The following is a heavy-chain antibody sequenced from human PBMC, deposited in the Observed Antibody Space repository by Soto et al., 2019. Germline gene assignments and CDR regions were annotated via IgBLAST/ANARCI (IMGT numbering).Heavy chain of an antibody. D-gene: IGHD2-2*01. Sequence: QIQLVQSGPEVKKPGASMKVSCKAYDFSFTSHGISWVRQAPGQGLEWMGWISLYNGNTNYAQQFQGRVTMTTDKSTSTAYMELRSLRSDDTAMYFCAIYHLELFRFDYWGQGTLVTVSS. CDR1: DFSFTSHG. J-gene: IGHJ4*02. CDR3: AIYHLELFRFDY. V-gene: IGHV1-18*04. CDR2: ISLYNGNT.